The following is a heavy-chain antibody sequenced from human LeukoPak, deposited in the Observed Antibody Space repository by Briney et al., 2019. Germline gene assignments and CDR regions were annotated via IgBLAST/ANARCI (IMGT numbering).Heavy chain of an antibody. J-gene: IGHJ6*02. V-gene: IGHV4-39*07. D-gene: IGHD2-8*02. CDR2: IYYSGST. Sequence: SETLSLTCTVSGGSISSSSYYWGWIRQPPGKGLEWIGSIYYSGSTYYNPSLKSRVTISVDTSRNQFSLKMTSVTAADTAVYYCGREMRTGGDVWGQGTTVTVSS. CDR1: GGSISSSSYY. CDR3: GREMRTGGDV.